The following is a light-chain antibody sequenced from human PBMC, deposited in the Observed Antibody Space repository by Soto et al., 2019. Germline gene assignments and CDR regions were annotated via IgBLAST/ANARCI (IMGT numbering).Light chain of an antibody. Sequence: DIVMTQSPGTLSVSPGERATVSCRASQNIINNLAWYQQKPGQAPRLLIYGASCRATGIPDRFSGSGSGTDFPLTISRLEPEDFAVYYCQQYGSSPRTFGQGTKVDI. CDR2: GAS. CDR1: QNIINN. J-gene: IGKJ1*01. CDR3: QQYGSSPRT. V-gene: IGKV3-20*01.